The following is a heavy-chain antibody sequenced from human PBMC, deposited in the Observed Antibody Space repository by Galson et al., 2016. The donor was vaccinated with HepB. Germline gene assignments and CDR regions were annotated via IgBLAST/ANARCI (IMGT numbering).Heavy chain of an antibody. J-gene: IGHJ6*02. D-gene: IGHD6-19*01. Sequence: SLRLSCAASGFTFSSYAMSWVRQAPGKGLEWVSGISGSGDLKYYADSVKGRFTISRDNPKNTLHLHMTSLRVDDTAVYYCAKIWGKSSGWYGSSYFQYGMDVWGQGTTVSVSS. CDR3: AKIWGKSSGWYGSSYFQYGMDV. V-gene: IGHV3-23*01. CDR1: GFTFSSYA. CDR2: ISGSGDLK.